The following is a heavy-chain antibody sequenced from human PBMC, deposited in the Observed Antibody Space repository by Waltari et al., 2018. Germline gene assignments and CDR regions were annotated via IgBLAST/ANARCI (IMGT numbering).Heavy chain of an antibody. D-gene: IGHD3-3*01. J-gene: IGHJ6*02. V-gene: IGHV3-48*01. CDR2: ISSSSSTI. CDR1: GFTFSSYS. CDR3: ARDHPLSSYDFWSGYYYYYYYGMDV. Sequence: EVQLVESGGGLVQPGGSLRLSCAASGFTFSSYSMNCVRQAPGKGLEWVSYISSSSSTIYYADSVKGRFTISRDNAKNSLYLQMNSLRAEDTAVYYCARDHPLSSYDFWSGYYYYYYYGMDVWGQGTTVTVSS.